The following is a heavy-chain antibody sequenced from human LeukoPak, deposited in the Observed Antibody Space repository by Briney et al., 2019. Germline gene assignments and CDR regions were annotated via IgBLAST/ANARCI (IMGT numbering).Heavy chain of an antibody. CDR3: ARDRGDRSGSYYSG. Sequence: SMKVSCKASGGTFSSYAISWVRQAPGQGLEWMGGIIPIFGTANYAQKFQGRVTITADESTSTAYMELSSLRSEDTAVYYCARDRGDRSGSYYSGWGQGTLVTVSS. J-gene: IGHJ4*02. CDR2: IIPIFGTA. D-gene: IGHD1-26*01. CDR1: GGTFSSYA. V-gene: IGHV1-69*13.